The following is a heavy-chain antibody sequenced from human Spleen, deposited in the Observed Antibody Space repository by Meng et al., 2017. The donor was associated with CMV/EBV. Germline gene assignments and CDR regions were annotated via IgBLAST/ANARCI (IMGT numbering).Heavy chain of an antibody. Sequence: SETLSLTCTVSGGSISSSSYYWGWIRQPPGKGLEWIGSIYYSGSTYYNPSLKSRVTISVDTSKNQFSLKLSSVTAADTAVYYCARDFRLVGATLDPWGQGTLVTVSS. D-gene: IGHD1-26*01. CDR1: GGSISSSSYY. J-gene: IGHJ5*02. CDR3: ARDFRLVGATLDP. V-gene: IGHV4-39*07. CDR2: IYYSGST.